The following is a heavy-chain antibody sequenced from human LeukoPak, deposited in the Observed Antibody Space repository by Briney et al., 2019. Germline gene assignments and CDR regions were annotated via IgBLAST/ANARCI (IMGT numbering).Heavy chain of an antibody. CDR2: IYHNGST. J-gene: IGHJ5*02. Sequence: PSESLFLTCSIHLGSLRNGIYSWSWFRQPPGNGQDQLGYIYHNGSTNHKPSRKSRVTISVDTSKNQFSLKLSSVTAADTAVYYCERVPSSYSSSWYSEYNWFDPWGQGTLVTVSS. CDR1: LGSLRNGIYS. V-gene: IGHV4-61*01. D-gene: IGHD6-13*01. CDR3: ERVPSSYSSSWYSEYNWFDP.